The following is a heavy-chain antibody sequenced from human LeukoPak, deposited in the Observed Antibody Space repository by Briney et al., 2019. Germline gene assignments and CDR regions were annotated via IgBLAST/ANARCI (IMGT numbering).Heavy chain of an antibody. V-gene: IGHV3-15*01. J-gene: IGHJ4*02. Sequence: GGSLRLSCAASGFTFSNAWMSWVRQAPGKGLEWVGRIKSKTDGGTTDYAAPVKGRFTSSRDDSKNTLYLQMNSLKTEDTAVYYCTTDGWGTMIVVGTYFDYWGQGTLVTVSS. D-gene: IGHD3-22*01. CDR2: IKSKTDGGTT. CDR3: TTDGWGTMIVVGTYFDY. CDR1: GFTFSNAW.